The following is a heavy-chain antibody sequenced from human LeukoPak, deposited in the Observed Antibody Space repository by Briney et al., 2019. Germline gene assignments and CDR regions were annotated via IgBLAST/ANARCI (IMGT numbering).Heavy chain of an antibody. CDR2: IYSSEST. CDR3: ARNYDNSGYTAFGY. CDR1: GGSISSYY. J-gene: IGHJ4*02. Sequence: SQTLSLTCTVSGGSISSYYWSWIRQSPGKGLEWIGHIYSSESTNYNPSLKSRVTISIDTSKNQFSLKLSSVTAADTALYYCARNYDNSGYTAFGYWGRGTLVTVSS. D-gene: IGHD3-22*01. V-gene: IGHV4-59*01.